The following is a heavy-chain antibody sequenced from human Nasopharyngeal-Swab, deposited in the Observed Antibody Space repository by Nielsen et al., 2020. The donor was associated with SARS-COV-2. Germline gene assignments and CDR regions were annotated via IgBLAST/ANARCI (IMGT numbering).Heavy chain of an antibody. CDR3: ARAGYCSSTSCYPY. V-gene: IGHV1-2*02. D-gene: IGHD2-2*01. CDR2: INPNSGGT. CDR1: GYTFTGYY. Sequence: ASVKVSCKASGYTFTGYYMHWVRQAPGQGLEWMGWINPNSGGTNYAQKFQGRVTMTRDTSISTAYMELSRLRSDDTAVYYCARAGYCSSTSCYPYWGRGTLVTVSS. J-gene: IGHJ4*02.